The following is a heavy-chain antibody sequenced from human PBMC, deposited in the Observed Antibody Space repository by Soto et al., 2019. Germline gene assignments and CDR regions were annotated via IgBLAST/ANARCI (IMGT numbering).Heavy chain of an antibody. CDR3: AKSVRYCLGSSCSPEAFDV. V-gene: IGHV3-30*18. J-gene: IGHJ3*01. D-gene: IGHD2-15*01. Sequence: QVHLVESGGGVVKPGMSLRLSCVASGSSFSDSGWHWARQPPAKGLEGVAAISYDGGNTYYADSVNDRFTISRDNSKNTLYLQMNSLRAEDKAVYYCAKSVRYCLGSSCSPEAFDVWGQGTVVSVSS. CDR1: GSSFSDSG. CDR2: ISYDGGNT.